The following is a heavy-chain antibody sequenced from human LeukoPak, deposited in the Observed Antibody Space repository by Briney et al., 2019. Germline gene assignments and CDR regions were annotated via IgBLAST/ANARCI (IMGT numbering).Heavy chain of an antibody. CDR3: ARDRIYGSGSDHFDY. Sequence: GSLRLSCAASGFTVSSNYMSWVRQAPGKGLEWIGEINHSGSTNYNPSLKSRVTISVDTSKNQFSLKLSSVTAADTAVHYCARDRIYGSGSDHFDYWGQGTLVTVSS. D-gene: IGHD3-10*01. J-gene: IGHJ4*02. V-gene: IGHV4-34*01. CDR2: INHSGST. CDR1: GFTVSSNY.